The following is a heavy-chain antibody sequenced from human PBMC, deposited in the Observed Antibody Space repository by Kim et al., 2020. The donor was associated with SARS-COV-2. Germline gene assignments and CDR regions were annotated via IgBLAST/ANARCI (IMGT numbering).Heavy chain of an antibody. J-gene: IGHJ6*02. Sequence: GGSLRLSCAASGFTFSNYPMNWVRQAPGKGLEWVSAITADPGSTYYVDSVKGRFTISRDNSKNTLSLQMSSLRAEDTSVYYCATAVSQTYYYGMDVWGQGTTVTVSS. V-gene: IGHV3-23*01. CDR3: ATAVSQTYYYGMDV. CDR2: ITADPGST. CDR1: GFTFSNYP. D-gene: IGHD2-8*01.